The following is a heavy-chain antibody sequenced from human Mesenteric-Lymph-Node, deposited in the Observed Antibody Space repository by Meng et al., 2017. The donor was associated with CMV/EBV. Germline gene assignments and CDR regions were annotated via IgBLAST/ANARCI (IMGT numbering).Heavy chain of an antibody. J-gene: IGHJ6*02. CDR1: GYSISSGYY. V-gene: IGHV4-38-2*02. CDR2: IYYSGST. D-gene: IGHD1-1*01. CDR3: ARGSPQLGYYYGMDV. Sequence: GSLRLSCTVSGYSISSGYYWGWIRQPPGKGLEWIGSIYYSGSTYYNPSLKSRVTISVDTSKNQFSLKLSSVTAADTAVYYCARGSPQLGYYYGMDVWGQGTTVTVSS.